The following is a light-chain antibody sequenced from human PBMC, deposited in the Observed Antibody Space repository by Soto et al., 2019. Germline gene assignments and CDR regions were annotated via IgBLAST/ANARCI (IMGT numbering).Light chain of an antibody. J-gene: IGKJ1*01. Sequence: DIQMTQSPSTLSASVGDRVTITCRASQSISSWLAWYQQKPGKAPKLLIYDASSLESGVPSRFSGSGSGKDFPPTISSLQPDDSATYYCQQYNSYWTFGQGTKVDI. CDR3: QQYNSYWT. V-gene: IGKV1-5*01. CDR2: DAS. CDR1: QSISSW.